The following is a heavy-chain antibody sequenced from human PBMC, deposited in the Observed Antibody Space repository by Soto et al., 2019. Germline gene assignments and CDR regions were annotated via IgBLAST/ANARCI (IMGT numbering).Heavy chain of an antibody. CDR3: SSSDAETDGIWLDP. D-gene: IGHD6-13*01. CDR1: EDCIRSRSNY. J-gene: IGHJ5*02. Sequence: LETPSLTCTVSEDCIRSRSNYWGWVRQPPGKGLERIGSIHDSGTTFYNPSLKSRVTISGDPSKSQFYLTMNSVTAADTAVYYCSSSDAETDGIWLDPSGKKTLL. V-gene: IGHV4-39*05. CDR2: IHDSGTT.